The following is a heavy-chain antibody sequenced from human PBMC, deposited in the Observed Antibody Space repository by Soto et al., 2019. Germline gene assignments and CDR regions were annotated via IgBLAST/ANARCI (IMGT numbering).Heavy chain of an antibody. Sequence: SETLSLTCTVSGGSISSSSYYWGWIRQPPGKGLEWIGSIYYSGSTYYNPSLKSRVTISVDTSKNQFSLKLSSVTAADTAVYYCAKQGGVVAATYYYYYYMDVGGKGTTVTVPS. CDR2: IYYSGST. J-gene: IGHJ6*03. CDR3: AKQGGVVAATYYYYYYMDV. D-gene: IGHD2-15*01. CDR1: GGSISSSSYY. V-gene: IGHV4-39*01.